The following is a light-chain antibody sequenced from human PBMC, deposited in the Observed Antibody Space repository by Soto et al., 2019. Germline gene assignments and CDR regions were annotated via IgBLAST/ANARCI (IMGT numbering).Light chain of an antibody. CDR1: QSISNR. CDR3: QQYNSFPWT. Sequence: DIQMTQSPSTLSASVGDGFTITCRASQSISNRLAWYQQRPGKAPKYLIYDASTLDSGAPSRFSGSGSGTEFTLTISSLQPDDLATYYCQQYNSFPWTFGQGTKVDI. CDR2: DAS. V-gene: IGKV1-5*01. J-gene: IGKJ1*01.